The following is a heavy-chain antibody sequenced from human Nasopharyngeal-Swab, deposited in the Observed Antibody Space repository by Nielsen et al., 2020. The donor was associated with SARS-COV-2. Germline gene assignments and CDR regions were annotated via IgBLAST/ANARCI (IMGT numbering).Heavy chain of an antibody. J-gene: IGHJ5*02. CDR2: INHSGST. CDR3: ARGRGGWLGVNWFDP. D-gene: IGHD3-10*01. Sequence: RQAPGKGLEWIGEINHSGSTNYNLSLKSRVTISVDTSKNQFSLKLSSVTAADTAVYYCARGRGGWLGVNWFDPWGQGTLVTVSS. V-gene: IGHV4-34*01.